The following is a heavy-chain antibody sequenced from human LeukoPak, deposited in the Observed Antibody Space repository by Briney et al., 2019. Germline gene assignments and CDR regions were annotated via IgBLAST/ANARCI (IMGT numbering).Heavy chain of an antibody. V-gene: IGHV5-51*01. J-gene: IGHJ4*01. CDR3: ARRFSSSWYFDY. CDR2: IYPGNSDT. CDR1: GYSFTSCW. D-gene: IGHD6-13*01. Sequence: GESLKISCKGSGYSFTSCWIGWVRQMPGKGLEWMGNIYPGNSDTRYSPSFQGQVTISADKSINTAYLQWSSLKASDTAMYYCARRFSSSWYFDYWGLGTLVTVSS.